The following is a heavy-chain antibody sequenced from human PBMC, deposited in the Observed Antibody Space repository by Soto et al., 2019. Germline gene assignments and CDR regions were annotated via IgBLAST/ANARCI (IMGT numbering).Heavy chain of an antibody. CDR2: ISGSGGST. CDR1: GFTFSSYA. V-gene: IGHV3-23*01. J-gene: IGHJ4*02. D-gene: IGHD7-27*01. CDR3: AKGNVRGEFPVREVPYYFDY. Sequence: PGGSLRLSCAASGFTFSSYAMSWVRQAPGKGLEWVSAISGSGGSTYYADSVKGRFTISRDNSKNTLYLQMNSLRAEDTAVYYRAKGNVRGEFPVREVPYYFDYWGQGTLVTVSS.